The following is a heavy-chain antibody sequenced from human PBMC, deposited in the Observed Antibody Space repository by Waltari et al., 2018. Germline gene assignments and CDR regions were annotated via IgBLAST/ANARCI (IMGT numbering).Heavy chain of an antibody. J-gene: IGHJ4*02. Sequence: QLQLQESGPGLVKPSGTLSLTCVVSGDSMSSNSFWSWVRQSPGKGLEWIGQVHASGRTNSNPSFANRVIVSLDTSVNQFSLRLLSATVADTAVYYCARDRGRGLYLDSWGQGTLVTVSP. CDR3: ARDRGRGLYLDS. D-gene: IGHD2-15*01. CDR2: VHASGRT. V-gene: IGHV4-4*02. CDR1: GDSMSSNSF.